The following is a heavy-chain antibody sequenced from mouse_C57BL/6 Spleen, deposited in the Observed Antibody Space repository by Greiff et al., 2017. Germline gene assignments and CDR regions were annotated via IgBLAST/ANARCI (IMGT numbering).Heavy chain of an antibody. CDR1: GFSLTSYG. CDR2: IWSGGST. CDR3: AKNIYYDGSSYVYYAMDY. V-gene: IGHV2-4*01. D-gene: IGHD1-1*01. J-gene: IGHJ4*01. Sequence: VQLQQSGPGLVQPSQSLSITCTVSGFSLTSYGVHWVRQPPGKGLEWLGVIWSGGSTDYTAAFISRLSIIKDNSKSQVFFKMNILQADDTSIYYCAKNIYYDGSSYVYYAMDYWGQGTSVTVSS.